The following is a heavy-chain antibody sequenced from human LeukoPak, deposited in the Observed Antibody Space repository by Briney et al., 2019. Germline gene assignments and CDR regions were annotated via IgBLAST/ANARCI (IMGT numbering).Heavy chain of an antibody. CDR3: ARDQNTIFGVVTYGMDV. Sequence: ASVKVSCKASGYTFTSYDINWVRQATGQGLEWMGRINPNSGGTNYAQKFQGRVTMTRDTSISTAYMELSRLRSDDTAVYYCARDQNTIFGVVTYGMDVWGQGTTVTVSS. D-gene: IGHD3-3*01. CDR2: INPNSGGT. CDR1: GYTFTSYD. J-gene: IGHJ6*02. V-gene: IGHV1-2*06.